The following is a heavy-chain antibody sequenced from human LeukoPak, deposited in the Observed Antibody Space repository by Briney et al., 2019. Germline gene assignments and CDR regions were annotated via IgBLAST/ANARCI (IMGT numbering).Heavy chain of an antibody. CDR1: GDSVSSNRAS. J-gene: IGHJ4*02. Sequence: SQTLSLTCAISGDSVSSNRASWTWIRQSPSRGLEWLGRTYYRSKWYNDYAVSLKSRISINPDTSKNQFSLQLNSVTPEDTAVYYCSRSDGGSDFDYWGQGTLGTVSS. CDR2: TYYRSKWYN. V-gene: IGHV6-1*01. D-gene: IGHD5-24*01. CDR3: SRSDGGSDFDY.